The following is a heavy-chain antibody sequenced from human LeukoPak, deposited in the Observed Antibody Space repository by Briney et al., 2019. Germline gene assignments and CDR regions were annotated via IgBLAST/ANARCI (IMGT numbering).Heavy chain of an antibody. V-gene: IGHV3-30*19. D-gene: IGHD3-10*01. J-gene: IGHJ6*03. CDR2: ISYDGTET. CDR3: ARNFAPIYYYHMDV. CDR1: GFTFSSYG. Sequence: GGSLRLSCAASGFTFSSYGMHWVRQAPGKGLEWVALISYDGTETHYADSVRGRFTIARDESKSTVSLLMNSLRSDDTAVYYCARNFAPIYYYHMDVWGKGTTVIVSS.